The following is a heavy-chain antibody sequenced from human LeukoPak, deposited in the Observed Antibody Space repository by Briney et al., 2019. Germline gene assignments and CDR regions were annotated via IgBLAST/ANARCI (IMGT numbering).Heavy chain of an antibody. J-gene: IGHJ4*02. V-gene: IGHV4-34*01. Sequence: PSETLSLTCAVYGGSFSGYYWSWIRQPPGKGLEWIGEINHSGSTNYNPSLKSRVTISVDTSKNQFSLKLSSVTAADTAVYYCTREKGPFDYWGQGTLVTVSS. CDR3: TREKGPFDY. CDR2: INHSGST. CDR1: GGSFSGYY.